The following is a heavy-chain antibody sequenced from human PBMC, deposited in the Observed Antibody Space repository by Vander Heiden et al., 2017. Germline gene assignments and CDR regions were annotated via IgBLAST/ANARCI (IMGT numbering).Heavy chain of an antibody. Sequence: EVQLVESVGGLVQPGGSLCLSWAASGFTFGGNGMNWVRQAPGKGLEWVSYISSTSSIIHYADSVKGRFTISRDNAKNSLYLQMNSLRDEDTAVYYCARGRRHAYIYGDGDFEQWGQGTLVTVSS. D-gene: IGHD5-18*01. CDR3: ARGRRHAYIYGDGDFEQ. CDR2: ISSTSSII. CDR1: GFTFGGNG. V-gene: IGHV3-48*02. J-gene: IGHJ4*02.